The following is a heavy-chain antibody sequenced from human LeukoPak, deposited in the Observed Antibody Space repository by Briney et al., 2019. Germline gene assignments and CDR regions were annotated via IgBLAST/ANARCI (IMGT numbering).Heavy chain of an antibody. J-gene: IGHJ6*02. CDR2: MNPNSGNT. V-gene: IGHV1-8*01. CDR1: GYTFTSYD. CDR3: ARGPAGRRDGYNYFWKPYGRDV. Sequence: ASVKVSCKASGYTFTSYDINWVRQATGQGLEWMGWMNPNSGNTGYAQKFQGRVTMTRNTSISTAYMELSSLRSGDTAVYYCARGPAGRRDGYNYFWKPYGRDVWGQGTTVTVSS. D-gene: IGHD5-24*01.